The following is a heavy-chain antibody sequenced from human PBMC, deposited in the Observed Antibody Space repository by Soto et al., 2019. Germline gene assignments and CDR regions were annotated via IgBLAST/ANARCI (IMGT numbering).Heavy chain of an antibody. CDR3: AKNRYYDSSGYYFDY. CDR1: GGTFSSYT. J-gene: IGHJ4*02. Sequence: QVQLVQSGAEVKKPGSSVKVSCKASGGTFSSYTISWVRQAPGQGLEWMGRIIPILGIANYAQKFQGRVTITADKSTSTAYMELSSLRSEDTAVYYCAKNRYYDSSGYYFDYWGQGTLVTVSS. D-gene: IGHD3-22*01. V-gene: IGHV1-69*02. CDR2: IIPILGIA.